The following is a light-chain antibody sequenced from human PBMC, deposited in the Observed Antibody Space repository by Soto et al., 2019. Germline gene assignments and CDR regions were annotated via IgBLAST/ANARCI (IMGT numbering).Light chain of an antibody. CDR2: EVN. J-gene: IGLJ1*01. CDR1: SSDVGGYKY. Sequence: QSALTQPPSASGSPGQSVTISCTGTSSDVGGYKYVSWYQQHPGKAPKLMIFEVNKRPSGVPDLFSGSKSGNTASLTVSGLEAEDESDYYCSSYAGINNLGVFGTGTKLTVL. CDR3: SSYAGINNLGV. V-gene: IGLV2-8*01.